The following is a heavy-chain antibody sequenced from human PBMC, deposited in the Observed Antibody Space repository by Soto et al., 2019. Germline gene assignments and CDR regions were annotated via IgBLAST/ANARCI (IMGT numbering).Heavy chain of an antibody. J-gene: IGHJ4*02. CDR3: ARDEAAQYYFDY. Sequence: EVQLVESGGGLVQPGGSLRLSCAASGFTFSSYWMHWVRQAPGKGLVWVSRINSDGSSTSYADSVKGRFTISRDNAKNTLYRQRNSLRAEDTAVYYCARDEAAQYYFDYWGQGTLVTVSS. D-gene: IGHD6-13*01. V-gene: IGHV3-74*01. CDR1: GFTFSSYW. CDR2: INSDGSST.